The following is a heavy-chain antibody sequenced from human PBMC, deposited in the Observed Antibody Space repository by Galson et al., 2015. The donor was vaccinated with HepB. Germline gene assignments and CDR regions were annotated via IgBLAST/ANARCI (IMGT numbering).Heavy chain of an antibody. D-gene: IGHD2-15*01. J-gene: IGHJ5*02. Sequence: SVKVSCKASGGTFSSYTISWVRQAPGQGLEWMGRIIPILGIANYAQKFQGRVTITADKSTSTAYMELSSLRSEDTAVYYCARDVYCSGGSCYYNWFDPWGQGTLVTVSS. V-gene: IGHV1-69*04. CDR1: GGTFSSYT. CDR2: IIPILGIA. CDR3: ARDVYCSGGSCYYNWFDP.